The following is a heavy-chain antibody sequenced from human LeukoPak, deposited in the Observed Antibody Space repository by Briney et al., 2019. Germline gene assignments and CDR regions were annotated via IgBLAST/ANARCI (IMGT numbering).Heavy chain of an antibody. CDR3: AKDMAAYYYASGNIDY. CDR1: GFTFVDYA. V-gene: IGHV3-43D*03. J-gene: IGHJ4*02. D-gene: IGHD3-10*01. Sequence: GGSLRLSCAASGFTFVDYAMHWVRQAPGKGLGWVSLISWNGGSTYYADSVKGRFTISRDNSKNSLYLQMNSLRAEDTALYYCAKDMAAYYYASGNIDYWGQGTLVTVSS. CDR2: ISWNGGST.